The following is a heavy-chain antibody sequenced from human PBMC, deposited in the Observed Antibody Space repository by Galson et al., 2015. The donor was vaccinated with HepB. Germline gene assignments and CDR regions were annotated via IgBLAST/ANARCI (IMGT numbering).Heavy chain of an antibody. CDR1: GYTFTSYG. D-gene: IGHD1-1*01. CDR3: ARVGGMHNWNDGGY. Sequence: SVKVSCKASGYTFTSYGISWVRQAPGQGLEWMGWISAYNGNTNYAQKLQGRVTMTTDTSTSTAYMELRSLRSDDTAVYCCARVGGMHNWNDGGYWGQGTLVTVSS. V-gene: IGHV1-18*04. CDR2: ISAYNGNT. J-gene: IGHJ4*02.